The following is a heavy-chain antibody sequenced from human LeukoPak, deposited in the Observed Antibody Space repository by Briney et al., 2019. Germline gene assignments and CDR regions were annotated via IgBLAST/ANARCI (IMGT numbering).Heavy chain of an antibody. CDR2: IYYSGST. J-gene: IGHJ4*02. CDR3: ARHVEYYGILTGYYQLYYSGC. V-gene: IGHV4-39*01. D-gene: IGHD3-9*01. CDR1: VGSISSISYY. Sequence: SETLSLTCTVAVGSISSISYYWGWIRQPPGKGLEWIGSIYYSGSTYYNPSLKSRVTISVDTSKNQFSLKLSSVTAADTAVYYCARHVEYYGILTGYYQLYYSGCRVQGSLVTVSS.